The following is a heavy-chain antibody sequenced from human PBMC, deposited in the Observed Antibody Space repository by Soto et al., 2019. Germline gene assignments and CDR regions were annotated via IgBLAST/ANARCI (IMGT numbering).Heavy chain of an antibody. Sequence: QVLLVESGGGVVQPGRSQRLSCEASGFSFSSFGLQWVRQVPGKGLEWVAVISDDGTRKDYADSVKGRFTISRDNSQDTLYLQMDSLGPEDTGVYYWARDQAWAGAVVVGLDYWGQGVLVAVSS. CDR3: ARDQAWAGAVVVGLDY. D-gene: IGHD2-15*01. CDR2: ISDDGTRK. J-gene: IGHJ4*02. CDR1: GFSFSSFG. V-gene: IGHV3-30-3*01.